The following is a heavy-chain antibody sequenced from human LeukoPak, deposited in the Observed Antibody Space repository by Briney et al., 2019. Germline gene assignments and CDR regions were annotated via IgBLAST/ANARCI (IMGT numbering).Heavy chain of an antibody. V-gene: IGHV4-59*01. CDR2: IYYSGSA. Sequence: MPSETLSLTCTVSGGSISSYYWSWIRQPPGKGLEWIGYIYYSGSANYNPSLKSRVTISVDTSKNQFSLKLSSVTAADTAVYYCARVIEYYDSSGYYLAGAFDIWGQGTMVTVSS. D-gene: IGHD3-22*01. J-gene: IGHJ3*02. CDR1: GGSISSYY. CDR3: ARVIEYYDSSGYYLAGAFDI.